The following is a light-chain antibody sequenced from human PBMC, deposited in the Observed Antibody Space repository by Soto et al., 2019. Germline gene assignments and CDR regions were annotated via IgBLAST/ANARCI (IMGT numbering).Light chain of an antibody. V-gene: IGLV2-14*03. CDR1: NSDIGGYNS. Sequence: QSALTQPASVSGSPGQSITISCTGTNSDIGGYNSVSWYQQHQGKAPKLLIYDVSDRPSGVSDRFYGAKSGNTASLTISGLQAEDEADYYCSSYADSTTLVLFGGGTKLTVL. CDR2: DVS. CDR3: SSYADSTTLVL. J-gene: IGLJ2*01.